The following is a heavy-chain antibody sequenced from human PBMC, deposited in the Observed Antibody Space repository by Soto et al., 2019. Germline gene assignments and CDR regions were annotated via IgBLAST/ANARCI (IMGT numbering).Heavy chain of an antibody. D-gene: IGHD3-22*01. CDR2: ISYDGSNK. CDR3: ARDLPSDYYDSSGYYYPVNYYYYYGMDV. Sequence: QVQLVESGGGVVQPGRSLRLSCAASGFTFSSYAMHWVRQAPGKGLEWVAVISYDGSNKYYADSVKGRFTISRDNSKNTLYLQMNSLRAEDTAVYYCARDLPSDYYDSSGYYYPVNYYYYYGMDVWGQGTTVTVSS. J-gene: IGHJ6*02. CDR1: GFTFSSYA. V-gene: IGHV3-30-3*01.